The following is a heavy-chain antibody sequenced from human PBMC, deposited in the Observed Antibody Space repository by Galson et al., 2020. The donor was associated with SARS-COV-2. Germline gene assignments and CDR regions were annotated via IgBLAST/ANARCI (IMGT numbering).Heavy chain of an antibody. Sequence: GASVKVSCKVSGNTLTELSIHWVRQAPGKGLEWMGGFDPEDGETIYAQKFQGRVTMTEDTSTDTAYMELSSLRSEDTAVYYCATVLSSLGYCSGGNCLDGFDIWGQGTTVTVSS. J-gene: IGHJ3*02. V-gene: IGHV1-24*01. D-gene: IGHD2-15*01. CDR2: FDPEDGET. CDR1: GNTLTELS. CDR3: ATVLSSLGYCSGGNCLDGFDI.